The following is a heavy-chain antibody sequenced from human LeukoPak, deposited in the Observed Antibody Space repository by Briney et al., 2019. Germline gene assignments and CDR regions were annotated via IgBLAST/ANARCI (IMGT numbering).Heavy chain of an antibody. J-gene: IGHJ6*03. V-gene: IGHV4-4*09. CDR1: AGSISSYY. CDR2: IYTSGSN. CDR3: ARVVPAAIGYYYYMDV. D-gene: IGHD2-2*01. Sequence: PSETLSLTGSVYAGSISSYYWGCIRQPPGKGLEWIGYIYTSGSNNYNPSLKSRVTISVDTSKNQFSLKLSSVTAADTAVYYCARVVPAAIGYYYYMDVWGKGTTVTVSS.